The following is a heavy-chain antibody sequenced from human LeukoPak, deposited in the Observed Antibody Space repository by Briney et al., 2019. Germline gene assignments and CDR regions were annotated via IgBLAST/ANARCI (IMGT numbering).Heavy chain of an antibody. D-gene: IGHD5-24*01. Sequence: GASVKVSCKASGYTFTGYYMHWVRQAPGQGLEWMGWMNPNSGNTGYAQKFQGRVTMTRNTSISTAYMELSSLRSEDTAVYYCARDGGGNWFDPWGQGTLVTVSS. J-gene: IGHJ5*02. CDR2: MNPNSGNT. V-gene: IGHV1-8*02. CDR1: GYTFTGYY. CDR3: ARDGGGNWFDP.